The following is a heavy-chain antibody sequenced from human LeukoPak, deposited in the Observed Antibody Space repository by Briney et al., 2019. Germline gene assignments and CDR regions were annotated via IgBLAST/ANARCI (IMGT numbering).Heavy chain of an antibody. CDR3: ARDRAVDAGGIDF. CDR1: GDSISSGDFY. J-gene: IGHJ4*02. V-gene: IGHV4-30-4*01. Sequence: SETLSLTCTVSGDSISSGDFYWSWVRQSPGKGLEWIAYIHHSGSAFYSRSLKRRVTISVDSSKNQFSLRLTSVTAADTAVYFCARDRAVDAGGIDFWGQGTLVTVSP. CDR2: IHHSGSA. D-gene: IGHD5-18*01.